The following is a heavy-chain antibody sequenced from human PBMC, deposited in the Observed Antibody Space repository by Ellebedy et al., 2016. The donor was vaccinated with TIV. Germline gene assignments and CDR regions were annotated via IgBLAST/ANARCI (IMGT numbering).Heavy chain of an antibody. CDR1: GFTFSSYW. J-gene: IGHJ6*02. Sequence: GGSLRLXCAASGFTFSSYWMHWVRQAPGKGLVWVSRINSDGSSTSYADSVKGRFTISRDNAKNSLYLQMNSLRAEDTALYYCASSGSYPHYYYYGMDVWGQGTTVTVSS. V-gene: IGHV3-74*01. D-gene: IGHD3-10*01. CDR3: ASSGSYPHYYYYGMDV. CDR2: INSDGSST.